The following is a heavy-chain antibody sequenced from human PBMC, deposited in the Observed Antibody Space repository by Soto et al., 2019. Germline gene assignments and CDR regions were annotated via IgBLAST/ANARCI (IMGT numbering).Heavy chain of an antibody. D-gene: IGHD3-9*01. J-gene: IGHJ6*02. CDR3: ARQFGYYDILTGYYGKSKQLVPCYGMDV. V-gene: IGHV5-51*01. CDR1: GYSFTSYW. Sequence: EPLKISCKGSGYSFTSYWIGRVRQMPVKGLEWMGIIYPSDSDTRYSPSFQGQVTISADKSISTAYLQWSSLKASDTAMYYCARQFGYYDILTGYYGKSKQLVPCYGMDVWGQGTTVTVSS. CDR2: IYPSDSDT.